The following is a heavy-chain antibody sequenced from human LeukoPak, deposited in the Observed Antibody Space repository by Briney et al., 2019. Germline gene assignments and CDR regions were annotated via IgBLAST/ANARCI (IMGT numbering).Heavy chain of an antibody. CDR1: GGSISGSYW. V-gene: IGHV4-4*02. CDR3: AITVRRATSDY. J-gene: IGHJ4*02. Sequence: SETLSLTCGVSGGSISGSYWWSWVRQPPGKGLEWIGEIYHSGSTNYNPSLKSRVTISMDKSKNQFSLKLSSVTAADTAVYYCAITVRRATSDYWGQGTLVTVSS. CDR2: IYHSGST. D-gene: IGHD4-17*01.